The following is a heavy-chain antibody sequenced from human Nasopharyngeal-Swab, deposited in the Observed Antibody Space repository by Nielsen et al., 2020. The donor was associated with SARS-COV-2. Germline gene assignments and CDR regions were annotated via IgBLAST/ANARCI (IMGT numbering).Heavy chain of an antibody. V-gene: IGHV1-18*01. CDR2: ISAYNGNT. CDR3: ARGLALGYSYGYPVYHYFGMDG. Sequence: ASVKVSCKASGYTFTSFGISWVRQAPGQGLEWMGWISAYNGNTNYAQKLQGRVTMTTDTSTSTAYMELRSLRSDDTAVYYCARGLALGYSYGYPVYHYFGMDGWGQGTTVTVSS. D-gene: IGHD5-18*01. CDR1: GYTFTSFG. J-gene: IGHJ6*02.